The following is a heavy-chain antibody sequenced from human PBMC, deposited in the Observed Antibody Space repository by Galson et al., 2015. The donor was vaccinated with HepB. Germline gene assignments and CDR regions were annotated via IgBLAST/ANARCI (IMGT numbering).Heavy chain of an antibody. J-gene: IGHJ3*02. CDR1: GFSLSTSGVG. CDR3: APSFVRGDAFDI. Sequence: PALVKPTQTLTLTCPFSGFSLSTSGVGGGWIRQPTGKALEWLALIYWADDKRYSPSLKSRLTITKDTSKNQVVMTMTNMDPVDTATYYCAPSFVRGDAFDIWGQGTMVTVSS. CDR2: IYWADDK. V-gene: IGHV2-5*02.